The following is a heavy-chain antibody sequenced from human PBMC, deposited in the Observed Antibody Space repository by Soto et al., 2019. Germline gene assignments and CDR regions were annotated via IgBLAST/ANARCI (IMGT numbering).Heavy chain of an antibody. D-gene: IGHD6-25*01. CDR2: IYSGGDT. V-gene: IGHV3-66*01. J-gene: IGHJ4*02. CDR1: GFTVSNNF. Sequence: EVQLVESGGGLVQPGGSLRLSCAASGFTVSNNFMSWVRQAPGKGLEWVSLIYSGGDTYYADSVKGRFTISRDNSKNTLYLQMNSLSGEDTAVYDCARSPDWSTAAADWGQGTLVTVSS. CDR3: ARSPDWSTAAAD.